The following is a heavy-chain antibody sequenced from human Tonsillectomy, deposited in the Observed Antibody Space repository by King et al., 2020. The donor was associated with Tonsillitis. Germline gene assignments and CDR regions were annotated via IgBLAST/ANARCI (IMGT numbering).Heavy chain of an antibody. CDR1: GFTFGAYA. Sequence: VQLVESGGGLVQPGGSLRLSCAASGFTFGAYAVSWVRQAPGKGLEWVSAISGSGGGTYYADSVTGRFTISRDSHNNTVFLEMNSLGGDDTAVYYCAAEDDNYYDSSGYFSWGQGTLVAVSS. J-gene: IGHJ4*02. CDR3: AAEDDNYYDSSGYFS. CDR2: ISGSGGGT. D-gene: IGHD3-22*01. V-gene: IGHV3-23*04.